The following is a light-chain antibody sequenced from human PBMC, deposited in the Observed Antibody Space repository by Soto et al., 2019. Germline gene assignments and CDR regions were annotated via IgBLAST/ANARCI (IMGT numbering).Light chain of an antibody. J-gene: IGKJ1*01. V-gene: IGKV3-20*01. CDR1: QSVSSNL. CDR2: AAS. CDR3: QQYVGSPPWT. Sequence: EIVLTQSPGTLALSPGERATLSCRASQSVSSNLLAWYQQKPGQAPRLLIYAASTRATGISDRFSGGGSGACFTLTISRLEPGDFAVYFCQQYVGSPPWTFGQGTKVEIK.